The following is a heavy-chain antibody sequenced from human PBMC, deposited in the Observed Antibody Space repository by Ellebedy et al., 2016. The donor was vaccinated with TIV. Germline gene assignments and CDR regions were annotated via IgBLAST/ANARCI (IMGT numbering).Heavy chain of an antibody. CDR3: ANVGGSGTYYNGY. CDR2: VVGSGERT. J-gene: IGHJ4*02. Sequence: GESLKISCAASGFTFSDHYMAWVRQAPGKGPEWVSAVVGSGERTVYADSVKGRFTISRDNSKNRLYLQMSSLKVEDTATYYCANVGGSGTYYNGYWGQGTLVTVSS. CDR1: GFTFSDHY. V-gene: IGHV3-23*01. D-gene: IGHD3-10*01.